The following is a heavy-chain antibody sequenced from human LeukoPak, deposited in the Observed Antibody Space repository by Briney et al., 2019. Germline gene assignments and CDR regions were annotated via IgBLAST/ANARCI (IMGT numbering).Heavy chain of an antibody. CDR3: ARGDSMIVVVKGFDS. D-gene: IGHD3-22*01. CDR2: ISSNGGST. J-gene: IGHJ4*02. CDR1: GFTFSSYA. V-gene: IGHV3-64*01. Sequence: GGSLRLSCAASGFTFSSYAMHWVRQAPGKGLEYVSAISSNGGSTHYANSVKGRFTISRDNSKNTLYLQMGSLRAEDMAMYYCARGDSMIVVVKGFDSWGQGTLVTVSS.